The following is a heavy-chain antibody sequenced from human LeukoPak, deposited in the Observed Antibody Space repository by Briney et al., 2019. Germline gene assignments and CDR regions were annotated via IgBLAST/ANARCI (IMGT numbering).Heavy chain of an antibody. CDR1: GGSFSGYY. Sequence: PSETLSLTCAVYGGSFSGYYWSWLRQPQGKGLEWIGEINHSGRTYYNPSLKSRVTISVDTSKNQFSLNLSSVTAADTAVYYCAREDDGSGSWTMTYYYYYYMDVWGKGTTVTVSS. CDR2: INHSGRT. J-gene: IGHJ6*03. V-gene: IGHV4-34*01. D-gene: IGHD3-10*01. CDR3: AREDDGSGSWTMTYYYYYYMDV.